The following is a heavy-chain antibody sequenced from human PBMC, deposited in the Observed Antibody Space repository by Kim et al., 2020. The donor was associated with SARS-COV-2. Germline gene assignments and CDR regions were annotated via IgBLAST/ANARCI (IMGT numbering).Heavy chain of an antibody. D-gene: IGHD6-6*01. Sequence: VKGRLTITRDNSKNTLYLQMNSLRAEDTAVYYCARVNGELVLFNSFWFDPWGQGTLVTVSS. J-gene: IGHJ5*02. CDR3: ARVNGELVLFNSFWFDP. V-gene: IGHV3-53*01.